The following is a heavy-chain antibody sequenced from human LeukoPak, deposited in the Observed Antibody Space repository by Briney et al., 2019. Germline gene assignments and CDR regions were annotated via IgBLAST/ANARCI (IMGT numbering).Heavy chain of an antibody. V-gene: IGHV4-4*07. CDR1: GGSISSYY. CDR2: IYTSGST. D-gene: IGHD3-22*01. J-gene: IGHJ3*02. Sequence: SETLSLTCTVSGGSISSYYWSWIRQPAGKRLEWIGRIYTSGSTNYNPSLKSRVTMSVDTSKNQFSLKLSSVTAADTAVYYCARDRRYYYDSTWAFDIWGQGTMVTVSS. CDR3: ARDRRYYYDSTWAFDI.